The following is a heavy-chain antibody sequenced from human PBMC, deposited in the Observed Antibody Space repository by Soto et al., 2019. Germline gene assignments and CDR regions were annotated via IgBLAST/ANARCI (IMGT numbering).Heavy chain of an antibody. CDR3: ARDDRSSSSRGYYFDY. V-gene: IGHV4-4*02. CDR2: IYHSGST. D-gene: IGHD6-6*01. CDR1: GGSISSSNW. J-gene: IGHJ4*02. Sequence: SETLSLTCAVSGGSISSSNWWSWVRQPPGKGLEWIGEIYHSGSTNYNPSLKSRVTISVDKSKNQFSLKLSSVTAADTAVYYCARDDRSSSSRGYYFDYWGQGTLVTVSS.